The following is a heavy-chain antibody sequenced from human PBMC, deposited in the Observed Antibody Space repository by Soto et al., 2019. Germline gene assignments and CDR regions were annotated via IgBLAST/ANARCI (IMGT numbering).Heavy chain of an antibody. CDR3: ARYSASGLYYYFGTDA. J-gene: IGHJ6*04. CDR1: GDSISSSNW. D-gene: IGHD6-13*01. Sequence: SETLSLTCAVSGDSISSSNWWTWVRRPPGEGLEWIGDIYHTGITNYNPSLKSRVNILVDKSKNQFSLKLTSVTAADTAVYYCARYSASGLYYYFGTDASGDGTPVTASS. V-gene: IGHV4-4*02. CDR2: IYHTGIT.